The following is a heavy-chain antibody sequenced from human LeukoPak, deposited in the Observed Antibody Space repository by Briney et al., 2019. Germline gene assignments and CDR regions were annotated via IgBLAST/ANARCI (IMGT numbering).Heavy chain of an antibody. V-gene: IGHV4-59*01. D-gene: IGHD3-22*01. CDR1: GGSISSYH. Sequence: SETLSLTCTVSGGSISSYHWSWIRQPPGKGLECIGYIYYSGSTHYNPSLKSRVTISVDTSKNQFSLKLSSVTAADTAVYFCARARNYYDSSDYYYEGDAFDIWGQGTMVTVSS. CDR2: IYYSGST. CDR3: ARARNYYDSSDYYYEGDAFDI. J-gene: IGHJ3*02.